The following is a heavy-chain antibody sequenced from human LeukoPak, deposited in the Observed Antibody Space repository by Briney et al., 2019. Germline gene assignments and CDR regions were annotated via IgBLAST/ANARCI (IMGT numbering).Heavy chain of an antibody. D-gene: IGHD4-17*01. CDR2: ISSGGGGI. CDR3: ARDGASHPSIYYFDY. CDR1: GFTLSSYE. Sequence: GGSLRLSCAASGFTLSSYEMNWVRQAPGKGLEWVSYISSGGGGIFYADSVKGRFTISRDNAKNSLHLQMNSLRAEDTAVYYCARDGASHPSIYYFDYWGQGTLVTVSS. V-gene: IGHV3-48*03. J-gene: IGHJ4*02.